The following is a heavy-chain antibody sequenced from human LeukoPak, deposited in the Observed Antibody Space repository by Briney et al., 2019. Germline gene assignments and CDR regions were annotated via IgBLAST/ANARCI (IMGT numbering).Heavy chain of an antibody. CDR1: GDSISTSSYY. CDR3: ARSYYYDYRQIDY. V-gene: IGHV4-39*01. CDR2: IYYSGST. J-gene: IGHJ4*02. D-gene: IGHD3-22*01. Sequence: SETLSLTCTVSGDSISTSSYYWGWIRQPPGKGLEWLGSIYYSGSTYYNPSLKSRVTISVDTSKNQFSLNLYSVTAADTAVFYCARSYYYDYRQIDYWGRGTLVTVSS.